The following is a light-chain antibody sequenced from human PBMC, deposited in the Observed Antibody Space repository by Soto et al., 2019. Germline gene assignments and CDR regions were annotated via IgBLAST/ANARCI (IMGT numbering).Light chain of an antibody. CDR1: QSVSSRY. Sequence: EIVLTQSPGNLSLSPGERATLSCRASQSVSSRYLAWYQQKPGQAPRLLIYSVSIRVTGIPDRFSGSGSGTDFTLAISRLEPEDFAVYYCQQFGSSPLLTFGGGTKVDIK. V-gene: IGKV3-20*01. CDR2: SVS. CDR3: QQFGSSPLLT. J-gene: IGKJ4*01.